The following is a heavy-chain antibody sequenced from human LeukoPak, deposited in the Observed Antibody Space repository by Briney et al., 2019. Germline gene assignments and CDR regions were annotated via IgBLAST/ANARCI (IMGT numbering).Heavy chain of an antibody. Sequence: SETLSLTCTASGASISSYYWSWIRQPAGKGLEWIGRIYTSGNTNYNPSLKSRVTMSVDTSKNQFSLKLSSVTAADTAVYYCARSGYYASSGYWVSGFDPWGQGTLVTVSS. D-gene: IGHD3-22*01. V-gene: IGHV4-4*07. J-gene: IGHJ5*02. CDR1: GASISSYY. CDR2: IYTSGNT. CDR3: ARSGYYASSGYWVSGFDP.